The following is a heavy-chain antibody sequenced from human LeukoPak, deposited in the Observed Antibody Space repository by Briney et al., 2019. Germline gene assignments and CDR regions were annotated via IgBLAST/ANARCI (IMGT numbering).Heavy chain of an antibody. D-gene: IGHD7-27*01. Sequence: GGSRRPSVAAPGSTVSSTYRTWSARAQGRGLGWVSVIYSGGSTYYADSVKGRFTISRDSSKNTLYLQMNSLRAEDTAVYYCARRLPTAWGADYWGQGTLVTVSS. CDR1: GSTVSSTY. CDR2: IYSGGST. J-gene: IGHJ4*02. CDR3: ARRLPTAWGADY. V-gene: IGHV3-53*01.